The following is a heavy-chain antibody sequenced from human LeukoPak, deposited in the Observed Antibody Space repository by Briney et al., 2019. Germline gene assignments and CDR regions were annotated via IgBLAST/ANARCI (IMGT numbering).Heavy chain of an antibody. D-gene: IGHD3-22*01. CDR2: VVGTGGT. Sequence: GGSLRLSCAVSGFTLTNHAVSWVRQAPGKGLEWVSIVVGTGGTYYADSVKGRFTISRDNSKNTLYLQMNSLRAEDTAVYYCAKDRGYYYDSSGYPRFDYGMDVWGQGTTVTVSS. CDR1: GFTLTNHA. CDR3: AKDRGYYYDSSGYPRFDYGMDV. V-gene: IGHV3-23*01. J-gene: IGHJ6*02.